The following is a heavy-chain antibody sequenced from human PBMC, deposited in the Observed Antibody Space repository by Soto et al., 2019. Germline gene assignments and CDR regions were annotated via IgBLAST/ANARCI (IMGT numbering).Heavy chain of an antibody. CDR1: GYTFTSYG. Sequence: WASVKVSCKASGYTFTSYGISWVRQAPGQGLEWMGWINAYNGNTNYAQKLQGRVTMTTDTSTSTAYMELRSLRSDDTAVFYCARDPVAGTYFDYWGQGTLVTVSS. CDR2: INAYNGNT. J-gene: IGHJ4*02. D-gene: IGHD6-19*01. V-gene: IGHV1-18*01. CDR3: ARDPVAGTYFDY.